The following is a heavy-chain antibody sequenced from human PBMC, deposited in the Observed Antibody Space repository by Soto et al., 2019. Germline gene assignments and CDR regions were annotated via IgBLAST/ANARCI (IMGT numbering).Heavy chain of an antibody. Sequence: QITLKESGPTLVKPTQTLTLTCTFSGFSLSTSGVGVGWIRQPPGKALEWLALIYWDDDKRYSPSLKSRLTITKDTSKNQVVLTMTNMDPVDTATYYCAHRDGYNPSGAFDIWGQGTMVTVSS. CDR1: GFSLSTSGVG. V-gene: IGHV2-5*02. CDR3: AHRDGYNPSGAFDI. D-gene: IGHD5-12*01. CDR2: IYWDDDK. J-gene: IGHJ3*02.